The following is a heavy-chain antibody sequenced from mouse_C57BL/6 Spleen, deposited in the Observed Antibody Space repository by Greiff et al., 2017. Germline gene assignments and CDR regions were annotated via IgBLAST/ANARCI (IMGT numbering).Heavy chain of an antibody. V-gene: IGHV1-47*01. CDR1: GYTFTSYR. Sequence: QVQLQQPGAELVKPGASVKMSCKASGYTFTSYRIEWMKQKHGKSLEWIGNIDPYDDDTKYNQKFKGKATLTVETSSSTVYMELSRLTSDDSAVYYCARGDHYFDYWGQGTTLTVSS. J-gene: IGHJ2*01. D-gene: IGHD3-3*01. CDR2: IDPYDDDT. CDR3: ARGDHYFDY.